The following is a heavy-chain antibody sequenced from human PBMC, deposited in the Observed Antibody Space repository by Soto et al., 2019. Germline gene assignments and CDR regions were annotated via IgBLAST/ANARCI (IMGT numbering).Heavy chain of an antibody. CDR3: ATDDYAAFAF. CDR2: IDPRSGVT. V-gene: IGHV1-2*02. J-gene: IGHJ4*02. D-gene: IGHD4-17*01. CDR1: GYTFTAYY. Sequence: ASVKVSCKPYGYTFTAYYIHWVRQAPGQGLECLGWIDPRSGVTDYAQKFQGRVIMTRDTSIKTVYMELSWLTSDDTAVYYCATDDYAAFAFWGQGTLVTVSS.